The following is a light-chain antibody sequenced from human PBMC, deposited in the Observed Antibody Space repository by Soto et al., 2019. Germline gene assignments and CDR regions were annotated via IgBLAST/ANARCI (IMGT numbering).Light chain of an antibody. V-gene: IGLV2-14*01. CDR3: SSYTSSSTL. CDR2: EVS. Sequence: QSVLNQPASVSGSPGESITISCTGTSSDVGGYNYVSWYQQHPGKAPKLMIYEVSNRPSGVSNRFSGSKSGNTASLTISGLHAEDEADYYCSSYTSSSTLFGTGTKVTVL. J-gene: IGLJ1*01. CDR1: SSDVGGYNY.